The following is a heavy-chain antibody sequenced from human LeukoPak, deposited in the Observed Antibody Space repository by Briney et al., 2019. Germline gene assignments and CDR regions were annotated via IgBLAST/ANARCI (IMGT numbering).Heavy chain of an antibody. Sequence: GGSLRLSCAASGFGFSNYGMHWVRQAPGKGLEWVAVMSYVGNIQYYADSVEGRFTISRDNSKNTLYLQMNSLRAEDTAVFYCAKDSGLLWFGDHFDLWGRGTLVTVSS. CDR2: MSYVGNIQ. CDR3: AKDSGLLWFGDHFDL. D-gene: IGHD3-10*01. CDR1: GFGFSNYG. V-gene: IGHV3-30*18. J-gene: IGHJ2*01.